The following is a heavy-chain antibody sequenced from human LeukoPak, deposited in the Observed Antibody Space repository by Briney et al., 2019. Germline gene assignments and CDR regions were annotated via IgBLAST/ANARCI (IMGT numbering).Heavy chain of an antibody. D-gene: IGHD6-19*01. CDR2: IRYDGSNK. Sequence: GGSLRLSCAASGFTFSSYGMHWVRQAPGKGLEWVAFIRYDGSNKYYADSVKGRFTISRDNSKNTLYLQMNSLRAEDTAVYYCAKEGGSSGWYPKGYFDYWGQGTLVTVSS. V-gene: IGHV3-30*02. J-gene: IGHJ4*02. CDR3: AKEGGSSGWYPKGYFDY. CDR1: GFTFSSYG.